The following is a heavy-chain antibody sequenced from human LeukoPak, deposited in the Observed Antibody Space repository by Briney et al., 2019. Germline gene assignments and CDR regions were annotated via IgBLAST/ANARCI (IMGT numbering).Heavy chain of an antibody. Sequence: PGRSLRLSCAATGFTFSNYAIHWGRQAPGEGLEWVAFISDDGSRQHYADSVKGQFTISRDNSKNTLNLQVNSLRAEDTAVYYCVKDRTGTYTLDYWGQGTLVTVSS. CDR3: VKDRTGTYTLDY. CDR1: GFTFSNYA. V-gene: IGHV3-30-3*01. CDR2: ISDDGSRQ. J-gene: IGHJ4*02. D-gene: IGHD3-10*01.